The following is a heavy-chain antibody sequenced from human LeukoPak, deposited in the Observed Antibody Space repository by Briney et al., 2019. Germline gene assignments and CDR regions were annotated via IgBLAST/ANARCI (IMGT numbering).Heavy chain of an antibody. CDR1: GFTFSSYA. J-gene: IGHJ4*02. D-gene: IGHD3-10*01. V-gene: IGHV3-23*01. Sequence: GGSLRLSCAASGFTFSSYAMSWVRQAPGKGLDWVSAISGSGGSTYYADSVKGRFTISRDNSKNTLYLQMNSLRAEDTAVYYCAIRGAQYYFDYWGQGTLVTVSS. CDR3: AIRGAQYYFDY. CDR2: ISGSGGST.